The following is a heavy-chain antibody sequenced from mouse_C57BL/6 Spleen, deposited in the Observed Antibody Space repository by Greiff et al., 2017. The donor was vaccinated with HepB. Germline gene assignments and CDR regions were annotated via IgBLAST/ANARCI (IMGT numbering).Heavy chain of an antibody. V-gene: IGHV1-55*01. J-gene: IGHJ4*01. CDR1: GYTFTSYW. CDR3: ARCDYDPYYYAMDY. Sequence: VKLQQPAAELVKPGASVKMSCKASGYTFTSYWITWVKQRPGQGLEWIGDIYPGSGSTNYNEKFKSKATLTVDTSSSTAYMQLSSLTSEDSAVYYCARCDYDPYYYAMDYWGQGTSVTVSS. D-gene: IGHD2-4*01. CDR2: IYPGSGST.